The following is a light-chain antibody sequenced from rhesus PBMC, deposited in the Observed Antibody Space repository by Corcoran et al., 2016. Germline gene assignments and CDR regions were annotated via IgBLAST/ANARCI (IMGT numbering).Light chain of an antibody. V-gene: IGKV3-42*03. CDR2: GAS. Sequence: EIVMTQSPATLSLSPGERATLSCRASQSVSSSLAWYQQKPGQAPRLLIYGASSRATGIPDRLSGSGFGTEFTLTISSLEPEEFAVYYCQQYSNWPRTFGQGTKVEIK. J-gene: IGKJ1*01. CDR1: QSVSSS. CDR3: QQYSNWPRT.